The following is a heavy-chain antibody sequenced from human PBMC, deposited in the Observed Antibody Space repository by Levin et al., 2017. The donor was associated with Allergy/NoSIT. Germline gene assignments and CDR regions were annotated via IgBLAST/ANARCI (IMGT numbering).Heavy chain of an antibody. D-gene: IGHD1-26*01. J-gene: IGHJ6*03. V-gene: IGHV3-23*01. CDR1: GFTFSSYA. CDR2: ISGSGGST. Sequence: PGGSLRLSCAASGFTFSSYAMSWVRQAPGKGLEWVSAISGSGGSTYYADSVKGRFTISRDNSKNTLYLQMNSLRAEDTAVYYCAKDGPWAPPDYYYYYMDVWGKGTTVTVSS. CDR3: AKDGPWAPPDYYYYYMDV.